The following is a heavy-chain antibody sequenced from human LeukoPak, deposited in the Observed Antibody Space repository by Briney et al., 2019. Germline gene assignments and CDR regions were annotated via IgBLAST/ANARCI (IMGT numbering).Heavy chain of an antibody. CDR1: GFTFSSYA. CDR2: ISSRTGNT. D-gene: IGHD3-10*01. V-gene: IGHV3-23*01. J-gene: IGHJ4*02. Sequence: GGSLRLSCAASGFTFSSYAMTWVRQAPGKGLEWVSGISSRTGNTYYADSVKGRFTISRDNSKNTLYLQMNSLRAEDTAVYYCARAAMVRGVDYFDNWGQGTLVTVSS. CDR3: ARAAMVRGVDYFDN.